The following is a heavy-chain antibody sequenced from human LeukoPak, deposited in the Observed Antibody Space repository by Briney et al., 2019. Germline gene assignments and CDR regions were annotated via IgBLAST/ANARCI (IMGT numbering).Heavy chain of an antibody. CDR1: DYSISSPYY. D-gene: IGHD5-18*01. J-gene: IGHJ5*02. V-gene: IGHV4-38-2*02. CDR2: MYHSGST. CDR3: ARHGGPGYSYGDP. Sequence: SETLSLTCTVSDYSISSPYYWGWIRQPPGKGLEWIATMYHSGSTYYNPSLKSRVTISVDRSKNQFSLKLSSVTAADTAVYYCARHGGPGYSYGDPWGQGTLVTVSS.